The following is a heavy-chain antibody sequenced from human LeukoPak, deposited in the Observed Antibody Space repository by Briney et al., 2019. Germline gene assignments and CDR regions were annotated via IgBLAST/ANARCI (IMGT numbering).Heavy chain of an antibody. Sequence: GGSLRLSCAASGFTFSYYGMHWVRQAPGRGLEWVAVISHDGSNKYYADSVKGRSTISRDNSKNTLYLQMNSLGPEDTSVYYCAKPGKRRVVTITDFDYWGQGTLVTVSP. D-gene: IGHD3-22*01. CDR2: ISHDGSNK. J-gene: IGHJ4*02. CDR3: AKPGKRRVVTITDFDY. CDR1: GFTFSYYG. V-gene: IGHV3-30*18.